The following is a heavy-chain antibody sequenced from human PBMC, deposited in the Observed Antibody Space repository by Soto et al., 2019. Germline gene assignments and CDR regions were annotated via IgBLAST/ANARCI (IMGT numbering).Heavy chain of an antibody. CDR2: IDPSDSYT. CDR1: GYSFTSYW. J-gene: IGHJ3*02. Sequence: GESLKISCKGSGYSFTSYWISWVRQMPGKGLEWMGRIDPSDSYTNYSPSFQGHVTISADKSISTAYLQWSSLKAPDTAMYYCARHFTVTDAFDIWGQGTMVTVSS. V-gene: IGHV5-10-1*01. D-gene: IGHD4-17*01. CDR3: ARHFTVTDAFDI.